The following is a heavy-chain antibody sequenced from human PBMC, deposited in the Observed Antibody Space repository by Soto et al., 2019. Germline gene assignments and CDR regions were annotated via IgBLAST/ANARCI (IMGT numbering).Heavy chain of an antibody. D-gene: IGHD3-22*01. CDR2: ISSSSSYI. CDR1: GFTFSSYS. J-gene: IGHJ4*02. CDR3: ARDGHYYDSSRYPDY. V-gene: IGHV3-21*01. Sequence: GSLRLSCAASGFTFSSYSMNWVRQAPGKGLEWVSSISSSSSYIYYADSVKGRFTISRDNAKNSLYLQMNSLRAEDTAVYYCARDGHYYDSSRYPDYWGQGTLVTVSS.